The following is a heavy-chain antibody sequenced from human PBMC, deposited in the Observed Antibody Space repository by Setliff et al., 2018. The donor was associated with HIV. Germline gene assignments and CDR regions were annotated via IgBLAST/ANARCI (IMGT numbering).Heavy chain of an antibody. CDR3: ARYYYGSGSRRGTFDI. V-gene: IGHV4-61*02. D-gene: IGHD3-10*01. J-gene: IGHJ3*02. CDR1: GSSISSGSYY. Sequence: PSETLSLTCTVSGSSISSGSYYWSWIRQPAGKGLEWIGRPYTSGSTNYSPSLKSRVTISVDTSKNQFSLKLSSVTAADTAVYYCARYYYGSGSRRGTFDIWGQGTMVTVSS. CDR2: PYTSGST.